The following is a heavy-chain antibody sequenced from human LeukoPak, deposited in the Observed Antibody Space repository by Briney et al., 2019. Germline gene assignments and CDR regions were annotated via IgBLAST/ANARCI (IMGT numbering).Heavy chain of an antibody. CDR2: IGSSGTNT. CDR3: VNGDYRED. CDR1: GFTVSSNY. Sequence: GGSLRLSCAASGFTVSSNYMTWVRQAPGKGLEWVSSIGSSGTNTHYADSVKGRFTISRDNARNSLFLQMNSLRADDTAVYYCVNGDYREDWGQGTLVAVSS. J-gene: IGHJ1*01. D-gene: IGHD4-17*01. V-gene: IGHV3-21*01.